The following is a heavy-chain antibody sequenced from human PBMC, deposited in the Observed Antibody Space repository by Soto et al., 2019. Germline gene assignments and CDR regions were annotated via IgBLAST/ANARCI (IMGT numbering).Heavy chain of an antibody. CDR3: AKGRAADYYGMDV. CDR2: ISWNSGSI. J-gene: IGHJ6*02. Sequence: GGSLRLSCAASGFTFDDYAMHWVRQAPGKGLEWVSGISWNSGSIGYADSVKGRFTISRDNAKNSLYLQMNSLGAEDTALYYCAKGRAADYYGMDVWGQGTTVTVSS. V-gene: IGHV3-9*01. CDR1: GFTFDDYA. D-gene: IGHD2-15*01.